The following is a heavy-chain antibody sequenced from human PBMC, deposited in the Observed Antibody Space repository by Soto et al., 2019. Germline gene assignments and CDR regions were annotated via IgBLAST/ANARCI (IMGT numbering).Heavy chain of an antibody. CDR3: ARVERGTATTVVDAFDI. J-gene: IGHJ3*02. D-gene: IGHD1-1*01. CDR1: GGFVSSGSYY. Sequence: QVQLQQWGAGLLKPSETLSLTCAVYGGFVSSGSYYWSWIRQPPGKGLEWIGEMSHSGGTHFNPSLKSRVTISVDTSKKQFSLTMSSVTAADTALYYCARVERGTATTVVDAFDIWGPGTMVTVSS. V-gene: IGHV4-34*01. CDR2: MSHSGGT.